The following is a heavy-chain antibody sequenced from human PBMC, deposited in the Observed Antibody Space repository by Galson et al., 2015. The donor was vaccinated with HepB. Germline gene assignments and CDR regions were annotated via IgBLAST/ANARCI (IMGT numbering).Heavy chain of an antibody. CDR3: AATSNSGYPYYYGMDV. J-gene: IGHJ6*02. CDR1: GHTFTNYA. CDR2: INAGNGNT. D-gene: IGHD3-22*01. Sequence: SVKVSCKAPGHTFTNYAIHWVRQAPGQRLEWMGWINAGNGNTKYSQNFQDRVTITRDTSASTAYMELSSLRFEDTAVYFCAATSNSGYPYYYGMDVWGQGTTVTVSS. V-gene: IGHV1-3*01.